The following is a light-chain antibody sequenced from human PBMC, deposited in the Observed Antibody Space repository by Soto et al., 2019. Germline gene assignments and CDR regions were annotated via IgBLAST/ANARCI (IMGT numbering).Light chain of an antibody. V-gene: IGLV2-14*01. CDR2: EVS. Sequence: QSALNQPASVSGSPGQSITISCPGTSSDVGGYNYVSWYQQHPGKAPKLMIYEVSNRPSGVSNRFSGSKSGNTASLTISGLQAEYEADYYCSSYTSSSTLVVFGGGTKRTVL. CDR1: SSDVGGYNY. CDR3: SSYTSSSTLVV. J-gene: IGLJ2*01.